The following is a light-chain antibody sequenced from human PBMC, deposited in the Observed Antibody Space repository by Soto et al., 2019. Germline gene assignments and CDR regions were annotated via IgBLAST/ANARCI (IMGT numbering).Light chain of an antibody. J-gene: IGLJ1*01. CDR1: SSDVGSYNL. CDR3: CSYAGSTTFYV. CDR2: EGS. Sequence: QSALTQPASVSGSPGQSITISCTGTSSDVGSYNLVSWYQQHPGKAPKLMIYEGSRRPSGVSNSFSGSKSGNTVCLTISGLQAEYEADYYCCSYAGSTTFYVFGTGTKLTVL. V-gene: IGLV2-23*01.